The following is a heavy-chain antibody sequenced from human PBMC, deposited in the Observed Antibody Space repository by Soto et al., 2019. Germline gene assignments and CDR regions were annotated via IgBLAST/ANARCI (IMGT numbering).Heavy chain of an antibody. CDR2: IYYLGNT. J-gene: IGHJ6*02. D-gene: IGHD2-15*01. CDR1: GGSISSGPSY. Sequence: SETLSLTCTVSGGSISSGPSYWGWIRQPPGQGLEWVGSIYYLGNTYYNSSLGSRVVISVDKSKNQFSLKLSSVTAADTAVYYCARGPARYCSGGSCYPWGGYYYGMDVWGQGTTVTVSS. CDR3: ARGPARYCSGGSCYPWGGYYYGMDV. V-gene: IGHV4-39*01.